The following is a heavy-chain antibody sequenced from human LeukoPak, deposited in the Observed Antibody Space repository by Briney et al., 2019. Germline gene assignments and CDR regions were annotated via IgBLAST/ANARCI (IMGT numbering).Heavy chain of an antibody. CDR2: INHSGST. V-gene: IGHV4-34*01. D-gene: IGHD3-16*01. CDR1: GGSFSGYY. CDR3: ARQFVGGDWGLLGLDN. Sequence: SETLSLTCAVYGGSFSGYYWSWIRQPPGKGLEWIGEINHSGSTNYNPSLKSRVTISVDTSKNQFSLKLSSVTAADTAVYFCARQFVGGDWGLLGLDNWGQRNLVIVS. J-gene: IGHJ4*02.